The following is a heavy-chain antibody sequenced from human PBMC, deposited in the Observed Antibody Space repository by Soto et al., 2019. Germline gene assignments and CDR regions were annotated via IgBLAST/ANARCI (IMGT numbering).Heavy chain of an antibody. D-gene: IGHD2-15*01. J-gene: IGHJ4*02. CDR3: ARVCSGGSCYSVVDY. Sequence: SETLSLTCTVSGGSISSGHYYWSWIRQPPEKGLEWIGYIYYSGNTYYSPSLKSRATISVDTSKNQFSLKLSSVTAADTAVYYCARVCSGGSCYSVVDYWGQGTLVTVSS. CDR1: GGSISSGHYY. V-gene: IGHV4-30-4*01. CDR2: IYYSGNT.